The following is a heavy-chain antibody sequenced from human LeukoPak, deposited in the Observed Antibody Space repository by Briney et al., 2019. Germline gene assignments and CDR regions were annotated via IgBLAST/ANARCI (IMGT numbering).Heavy chain of an antibody. CDR2: ISWNGGNI. V-gene: IGHV3-9*02. CDR1: GFTSRDYA. J-gene: IGHJ4*02. CDR3: AFEFKGQPGTTAFDH. Sequence: GGSLRLSCAASGFTSRDYAMHWVRLPPGKGLEWVSGISWNGGNIDYADSVKGRFTISRDNAKNSLYLQMNSLRAQDTALYYCAFEFKGQPGTTAFDHWGQGPLVTVSS. D-gene: IGHD1-7*01.